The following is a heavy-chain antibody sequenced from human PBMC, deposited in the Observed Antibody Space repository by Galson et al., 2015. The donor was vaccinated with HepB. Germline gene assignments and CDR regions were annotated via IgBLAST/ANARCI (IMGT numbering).Heavy chain of an antibody. J-gene: IGHJ4*02. Sequence: SLRLSCAASGFTFSNAWMSWVRQAPGQGLEWVGRIKSKTDGGTTDYAAPVEGRFTISRDDSKNTLYLQMDSLKTEDTAIYYCTTDQWLRGCSDYWGRGTLVTVSS. V-gene: IGHV3-15*05. CDR1: GFTFSNAW. CDR2: IKSKTDGGTT. D-gene: IGHD6-19*01. CDR3: TTDQWLRGCSDY.